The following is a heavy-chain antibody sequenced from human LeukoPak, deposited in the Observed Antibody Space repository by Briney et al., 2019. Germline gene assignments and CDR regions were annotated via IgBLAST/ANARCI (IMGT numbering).Heavy chain of an antibody. CDR3: ARGTEVPAAHYYYYYYMDV. CDR2: INSDGSIT. CDR1: GFTFSNYW. V-gene: IGHV3-74*01. J-gene: IGHJ6*03. Sequence: GGSLRLSCAASGFTFSNYWMHWVRQAPGKGLVWVSRINSDGSITSYADSVKGRFTISRDNAKNTLYLQMNSLRAEDTAVYYCARGTEVPAAHYYYYYYMDVWGRGTTVTVSS. D-gene: IGHD2-2*01.